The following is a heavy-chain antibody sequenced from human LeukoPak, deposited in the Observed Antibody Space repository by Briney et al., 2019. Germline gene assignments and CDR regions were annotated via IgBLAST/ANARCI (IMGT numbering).Heavy chain of an antibody. J-gene: IGHJ6*03. D-gene: IGHD3-16*01. CDR3: ARGPFSDQVGGPIVTTYYYYYYVDV. CDR1: GYTFTSYD. Sequence: ASVKVSCKASGYTFTSYDINWVRQATGQGLEWMGWMNPNSGNTGYAQKFQGRVTITRNTSISTAYMELSSLRSEDTAVYYCARGPFSDQVGGPIVTTYYYYYYVDVWGKGTTVTVSS. CDR2: MNPNSGNT. V-gene: IGHV1-8*03.